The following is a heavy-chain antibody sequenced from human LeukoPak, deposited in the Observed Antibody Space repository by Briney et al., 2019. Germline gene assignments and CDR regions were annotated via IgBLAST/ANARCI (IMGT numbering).Heavy chain of an antibody. CDR1: GGTFSSYA. D-gene: IGHD2-2*01. Sequence: SVKVSCKASGGTFSSYAISWVRQAPGQGLEWMGGIIPILGTANYAQKFQGRVTITADESTSTAYMELSSLRSEDTAVYYCATLEPDCSSTSCPDYWGQGALVTVCS. CDR3: ATLEPDCSSTSCPDY. CDR2: IIPILGTA. V-gene: IGHV1-69*13. J-gene: IGHJ4*02.